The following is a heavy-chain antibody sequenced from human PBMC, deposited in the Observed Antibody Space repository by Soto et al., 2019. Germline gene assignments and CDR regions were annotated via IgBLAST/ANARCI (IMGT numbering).Heavy chain of an antibody. CDR3: ARGKTSRFRTPSYRMDV. J-gene: IGHJ6*02. V-gene: IGHV1-69*01. D-gene: IGHD1-26*01. CDR1: GGTFSSYA. CDR2: IIPIFGTA. Sequence: QVQLVQSGAEVKKPGSSVKVSCKASGGTFSSYAISWVRQAPGQGLEWMGGIIPIFGTANYAQKFKGRFTITADESTSTAYMELSSLRSEDTAVYYCARGKTSRFRTPSYRMDVWGQGPTVTVSS.